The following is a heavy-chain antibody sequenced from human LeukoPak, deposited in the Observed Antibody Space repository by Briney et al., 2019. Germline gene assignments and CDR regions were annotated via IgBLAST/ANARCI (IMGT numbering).Heavy chain of an antibody. CDR3: ARAIKGAKGYSYGYVFDY. Sequence: PGRSLRLSRAASGFTFSSYGMHWVRQAPGKGLEWAAVIWYDGSNKFYADSVKGRFTISRDNSKNTLYLQMNSLRAEDTAVYYCARAIKGAKGYSYGYVFDYWGQGTLVTVSS. CDR1: GFTFSSYG. D-gene: IGHD5-18*01. V-gene: IGHV3-33*01. J-gene: IGHJ4*02. CDR2: IWYDGSNK.